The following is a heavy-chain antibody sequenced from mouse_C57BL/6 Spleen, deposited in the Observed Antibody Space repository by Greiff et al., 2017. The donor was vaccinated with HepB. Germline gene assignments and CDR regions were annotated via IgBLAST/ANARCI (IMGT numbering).Heavy chain of an antibody. CDR2: ISGGGGNT. Sequence: EVQLVESGGGLVKPGGSLKLSCAASGFTFSSYTMSWVRQTPEKRLEWVATISGGGGNTYYPDSVKGRFTISRDNAKNTLYLQMSSLRSEDTALYYCARHPYAYFDYWGQGTTLTVSS. J-gene: IGHJ2*01. CDR3: ARHPYAYFDY. CDR1: GFTFSSYT. V-gene: IGHV5-9*01.